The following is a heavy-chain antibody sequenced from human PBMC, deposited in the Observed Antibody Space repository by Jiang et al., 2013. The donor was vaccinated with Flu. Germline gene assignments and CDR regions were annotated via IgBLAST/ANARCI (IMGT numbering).Heavy chain of an antibody. CDR2: TYYRSKWYN. D-gene: IGHD1-7*01. CDR1: A. CDR3: ASAVRGTTGSFAY. Sequence: AWNWVRQSPSRGLEWLGRTYYRSKWYNDYAVSVKSRITINPDTSKNQFSLQLNSVTPEDTAVYYCASAVRGTTGSFAYWGQGSLVTVSS. V-gene: IGHV6-1*01. J-gene: IGHJ4*02.